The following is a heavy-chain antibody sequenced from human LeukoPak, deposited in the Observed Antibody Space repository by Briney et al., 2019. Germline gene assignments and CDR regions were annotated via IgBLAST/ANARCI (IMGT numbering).Heavy chain of an antibody. Sequence: PGGSLRLSCAASGFTFSSYNMNWVRQAPGKGLEWVSYISSSSSTIYYADSVKGRFTISRDNAKNSLYLQMNSLRAEDTAVYYCARSVLRFLEWLPYYFDYWGQGTLVTVSS. D-gene: IGHD3-3*01. CDR1: GFTFSSYN. V-gene: IGHV3-48*01. CDR3: ARSVLRFLEWLPYYFDY. J-gene: IGHJ4*02. CDR2: ISSSSSTI.